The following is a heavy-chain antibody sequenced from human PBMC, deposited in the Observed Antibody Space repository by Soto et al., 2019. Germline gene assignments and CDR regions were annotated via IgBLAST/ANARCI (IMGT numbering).Heavy chain of an antibody. CDR3: ARLKGEYYYYGMDV. CDR2: IYHSGST. Sequence: QVQLQESGPGLVKPSGTLSLTCAVSGGSISSSNWWSWVRQPPGKGLEWIGEIYHSGSTNYNPSLKGRVTISVDKSKNQFSLKLSSVTAADPAVYYCARLKGEYYYYGMDVWGQGTTVTVSS. V-gene: IGHV4-4*02. J-gene: IGHJ6*02. CDR1: GGSISSSNW.